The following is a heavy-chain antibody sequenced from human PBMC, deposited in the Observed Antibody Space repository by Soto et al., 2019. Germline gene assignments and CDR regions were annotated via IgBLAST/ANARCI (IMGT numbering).Heavy chain of an antibody. D-gene: IGHD6-6*01. J-gene: IGHJ4*02. CDR2: INPNSGGT. CDR3: ARVKKYSSSSALGY. V-gene: IGHV1-2*02. CDR1: GYTFTGYY. Sequence: AEVKFSCKASGYTFTGYYMHWVRQAPGQGLEWMGWINPNSGGTNYAQKFQGRVTMTRDTSISTAYMELSRLRSDDTAVYYCARVKKYSSSSALGYWGQGILVTVSS.